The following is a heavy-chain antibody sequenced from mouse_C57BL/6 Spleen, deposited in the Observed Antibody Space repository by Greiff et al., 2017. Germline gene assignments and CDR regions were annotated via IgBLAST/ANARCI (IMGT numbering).Heavy chain of an antibody. Sequence: QVQLQQPGAELVKPGASVKLSCKASGYTFTSYWMQWVKQRPGQGLEWIGEIDPSDSYTNYTQKFKGKDTLTVDTSSSTAYMQLSSLTSEDSAVYYCARFAGAMDDWGQGTSVTVSS. CDR2: IDPSDSYT. V-gene: IGHV1-50*01. J-gene: IGHJ4*01. CDR3: ARFAGAMDD. CDR1: GYTFTSYW.